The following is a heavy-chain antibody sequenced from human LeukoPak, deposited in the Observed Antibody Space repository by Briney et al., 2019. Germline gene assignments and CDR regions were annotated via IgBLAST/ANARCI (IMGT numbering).Heavy chain of an antibody. Sequence: PGGSLRLSCAGSGFIFSDVWMSWGRQVPGKGLEWVGRIKSKSEGGTIEYAARVKGRITMSRDDSRKTSSLELNNLKTEDTGMYYCTTDLDYWGQGTLVTVSS. CDR2: IKSKSEGGTI. CDR3: TTDLDY. V-gene: IGHV3-15*01. J-gene: IGHJ4*02. CDR1: GFIFSDVW.